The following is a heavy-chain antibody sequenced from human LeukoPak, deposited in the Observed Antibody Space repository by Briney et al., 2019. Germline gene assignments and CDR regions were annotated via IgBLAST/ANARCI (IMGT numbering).Heavy chain of an antibody. CDR1: GGSISSGGYS. CDR3: ARCSYGSGSYYSRTYYYYGMDV. J-gene: IGHJ6*04. CDR2: IYHSGST. D-gene: IGHD3-10*01. V-gene: IGHV4-30-2*01. Sequence: SQTLSLTCAVSGGSISSGGYSWSWIRQPPGKGLEWIGYIYHSGSTYYNPPLKSRVTISVDRSKNQFSLKLSSVTAADTAVYYCARCSYGSGSYYSRTYYYYGMDVWGKGTTVTVSS.